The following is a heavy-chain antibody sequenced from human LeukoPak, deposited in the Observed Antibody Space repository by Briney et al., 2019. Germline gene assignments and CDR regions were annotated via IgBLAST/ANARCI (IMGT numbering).Heavy chain of an antibody. V-gene: IGHV4-34*01. CDR1: GGSFSGYY. Sequence: SETLSLTCAVYGGSFSGYYWSWIRQPPGKGLEWIGEINHSGSTNYNPSLKSRVTISVDTSKNQFSLNLASVTAADTAVYYCARHAFGSYWSPFDYWGQGNLVTVSS. J-gene: IGHJ4*02. D-gene: IGHD3-10*01. CDR2: INHSGST. CDR3: ARHAFGSYWSPFDY.